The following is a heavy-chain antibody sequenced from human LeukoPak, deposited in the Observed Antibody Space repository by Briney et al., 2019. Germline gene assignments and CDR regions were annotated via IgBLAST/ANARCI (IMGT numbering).Heavy chain of an antibody. J-gene: IGHJ4*02. CDR1: GFTFSSYW. CDR3: AKVRSGQFDY. CDR2: IKQDGSEK. Sequence: PGGSLRLSCAASGFTFSSYWMSWVRQAPGKGLEWVANIKQDGSEKYYVDSVKGRFTISRDNAKNSLYLQMNSLGAEDKAVYYCAKVRSGQFDYWGQGTLVTVSS. D-gene: IGHD2-8*02. V-gene: IGHV3-7*01.